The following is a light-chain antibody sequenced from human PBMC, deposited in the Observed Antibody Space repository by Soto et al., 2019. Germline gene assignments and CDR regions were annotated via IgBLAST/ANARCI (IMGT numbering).Light chain of an antibody. CDR3: CSYAGSRTPLI. Sequence: QSALTQAASVSGSPGQSITISCTGTSSDVGSYNLVSWYQQHPGKAPKLMIYEVSKRPSGLSNRFSGSKSGNTASLTISGLQAEDEDAYYCCSYAGSRTPLIFGTGTKLTVL. CDR2: EVS. J-gene: IGLJ1*01. CDR1: SSDVGSYNL. V-gene: IGLV2-23*02.